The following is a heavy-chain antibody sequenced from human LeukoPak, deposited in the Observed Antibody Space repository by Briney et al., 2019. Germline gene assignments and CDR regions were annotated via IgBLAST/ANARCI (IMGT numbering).Heavy chain of an antibody. CDR3: AELGITMIGGV. J-gene: IGHJ6*04. CDR2: IKQDGSEK. D-gene: IGHD3-10*02. CDR1: GFTFSSYW. Sequence: PGGSLRLSCAASGFTFSSYWMSWVRQAPGKGLEWVANIKQDGSEKYYVDSVKGRFTISKDNAKNSLYLQMNSLRAEDTAVYYCAELGITMIGGVWGKGTTVTISS. V-gene: IGHV3-7*01.